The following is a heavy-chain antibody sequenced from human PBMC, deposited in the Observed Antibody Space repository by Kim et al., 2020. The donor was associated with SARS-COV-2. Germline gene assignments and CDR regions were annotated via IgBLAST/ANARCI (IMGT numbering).Heavy chain of an antibody. D-gene: IGHD3-16*01. Sequence: SVKVSCKASGGTFSRSALSWVRQAPGQGLEWMGRIIPISATVDYAQKFQGRLTITADESTSTVYMELSSLTSDDTAVYYCARESLSGGAARGRFDPWGQGTLVTVSS. CDR1: GGTFSRSA. V-gene: IGHV1-69*13. CDR2: IIPISATV. J-gene: IGHJ5*02. CDR3: ARESLSGGAARGRFDP.